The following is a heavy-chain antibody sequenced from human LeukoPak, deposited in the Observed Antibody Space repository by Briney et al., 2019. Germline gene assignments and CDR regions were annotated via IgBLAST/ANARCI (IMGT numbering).Heavy chain of an antibody. Sequence: GGSLRLSCAASGFTFSSYSMNWVRQAPGKGLEWVSYISSSSSTIYYADSVKGRFTISRDNAKNSLYLQMNSLRAEDTAVYYCVRDQVVTTVTTTFDYWGQGTLVTVSS. CDR2: ISSSSSTI. V-gene: IGHV3-48*01. J-gene: IGHJ4*02. CDR1: GFTFSSYS. D-gene: IGHD4-11*01. CDR3: VRDQVVTTVTTTFDY.